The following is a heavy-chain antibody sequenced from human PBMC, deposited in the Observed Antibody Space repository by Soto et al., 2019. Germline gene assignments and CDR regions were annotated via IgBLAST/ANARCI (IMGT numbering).Heavy chain of an antibody. V-gene: IGHV3-15*01. Sequence: GKGLEWVGRIKRKTDGGTTDYAAPVKGRLAISRDDSKTTLYLQMNSLKTEDTAVYYCTSRGPGYSSGWHYHYYSYGMDVWGQGTTVTVSS. CDR3: TSRGPGYSSGWHYHYYSYGMDV. D-gene: IGHD6-19*01. J-gene: IGHJ6*02. CDR2: IKRKTDGGTT.